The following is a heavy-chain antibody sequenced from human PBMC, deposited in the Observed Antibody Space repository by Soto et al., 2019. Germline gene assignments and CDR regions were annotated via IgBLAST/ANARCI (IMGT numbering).Heavy chain of an antibody. V-gene: IGHV3-30*04. J-gene: IGHJ6*02. D-gene: IGHD4-4*01. Sequence: QVQLVESGGGVVQPGRSLRLSCAASGFTLSSYAMHWVRQAPGKGLEWVAVISYDGSNKYYADSVKGRFTISRDNSKNTLYLQMNSLRAEDTAVYYCAKDGGTVTTVRGGGSYYYYGMDVWGQGTTVTVSS. CDR2: ISYDGSNK. CDR1: GFTLSSYA. CDR3: AKDGGTVTTVRGGGSYYYYGMDV.